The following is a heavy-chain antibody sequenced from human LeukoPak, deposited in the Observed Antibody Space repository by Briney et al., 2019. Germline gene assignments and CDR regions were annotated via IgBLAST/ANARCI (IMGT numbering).Heavy chain of an antibody. J-gene: IGHJ4*02. V-gene: IGHV3-30*18. D-gene: IGHD3-10*01. Sequence: PGXSXXXSCXXSXXTXSRYGXHWVRQAPGKGLEWVAVVSFEGSNKYYADSVKGRFSISRDNSKNTLSLQMNSLRAEDTAVYYCAKDMGYYYGSGSYPPENDYWGQGTLVTVSS. CDR1: XXTXSRYG. CDR3: AKDMGYYYGSGSYPPENDY. CDR2: VSFEGSNK.